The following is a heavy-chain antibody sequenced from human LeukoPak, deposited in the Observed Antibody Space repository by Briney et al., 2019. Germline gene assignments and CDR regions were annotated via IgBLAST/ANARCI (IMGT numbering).Heavy chain of an antibody. Sequence: PGGSLRLSCAASGFTFSSHGMHWVRQAPGKGLEWVAFIRYDGSNKYYADSVKGRFTISRDNSKNTLYLQMNSLRAEDTAVYYCAKDWDDYYGSGSYFDYWGQGTLVTVSS. V-gene: IGHV3-30*02. J-gene: IGHJ4*02. CDR1: GFTFSSHG. CDR3: AKDWDDYYGSGSYFDY. CDR2: IRYDGSNK. D-gene: IGHD3-10*01.